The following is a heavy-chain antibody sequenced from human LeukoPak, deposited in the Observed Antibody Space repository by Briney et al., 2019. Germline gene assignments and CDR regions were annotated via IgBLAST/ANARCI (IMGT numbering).Heavy chain of an antibody. CDR2: IYYSGST. J-gene: IGHJ6*02. D-gene: IGHD3-16*01. V-gene: IGHV4-61*08. CDR1: GGSISSGGYY. CDR3: ARDKHRGYYYYGMDV. Sequence: SQTLSLTCTVSGGSISSGGYYWSWIRQPPGKGLEWIGYIYYSGSTNYNPSLKSRVTISVDTSKNQFSLKLSSVTAADTAVYYCARDKHRGYYYYGMDVWGQGTTVTVSS.